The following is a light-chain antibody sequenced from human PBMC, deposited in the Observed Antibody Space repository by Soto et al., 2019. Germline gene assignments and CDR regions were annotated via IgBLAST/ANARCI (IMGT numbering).Light chain of an antibody. J-gene: IGKJ2*01. CDR1: QSVSSY. Sequence: EIVMTQSPAALSVSPGERATLSCRASQSVSSYLAWYQQKPGQAPRLLIYGASTRATGIPARFSGSGSGTEFTLTISSLQSEDFAVYYCQQYNNWPPYTCGQGTKLEIK. CDR2: GAS. V-gene: IGKV3-15*01. CDR3: QQYNNWPPYT.